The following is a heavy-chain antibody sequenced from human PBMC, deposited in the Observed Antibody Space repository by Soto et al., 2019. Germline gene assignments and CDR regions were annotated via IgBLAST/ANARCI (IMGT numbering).Heavy chain of an antibody. D-gene: IGHD3-3*01. Sequence: SETLSLTCAVYRGSISGYYWSWVRQPPGKGLEWIGESNPSGTSNYKSSLESRVTISVDMSKNQFSLKLTSVTAADTAIYYCARSRFWRGSTGHYYYYGLDVWGQGTAVTVSS. V-gene: IGHV4-34*01. CDR2: SNPSGTS. CDR1: RGSISGYY. J-gene: IGHJ6*02. CDR3: ARSRFWRGSTGHYYYYGLDV.